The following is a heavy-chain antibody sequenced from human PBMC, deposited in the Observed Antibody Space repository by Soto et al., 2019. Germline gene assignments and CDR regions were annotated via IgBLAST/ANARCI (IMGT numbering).Heavy chain of an antibody. V-gene: IGHV1-46*01. CDR2: MHPYGGST. J-gene: IGHJ6*02. Sequence: GASVKVSCKASGFTFTSFYMHWVRQAPGQGPEWMGIMHPYGGSTGYAQKFQGRVTLTRDTSTRTDYMELSSLRSGDTAVYYCAILYYYDSGDYYSNYQYYGMDVWGQGTTVTVS. CDR1: GFTFTSFY. D-gene: IGHD3-22*01. CDR3: AILYYYDSGDYYSNYQYYGMDV.